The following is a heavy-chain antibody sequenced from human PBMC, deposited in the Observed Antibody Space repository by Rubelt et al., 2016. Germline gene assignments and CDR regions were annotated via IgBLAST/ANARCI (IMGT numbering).Heavy chain of an antibody. CDR2: IWYDESNK. J-gene: IGHJ4*02. D-gene: IGHD3-16*01. CDR3: ARDRLGGLGVAIDD. Sequence: QVQLVESGGGVVQPGRSLRLSCAASGFTFSSSGMHWVRQAPGKGLEWVAVIWYDESNKYYADSVKGRFTISRDNSKNTLYLQMNSLRAEDTAVYYCARDRLGGLGVAIDDWGQGTLVTVPS. CDR1: GFTFSSSG. V-gene: IGHV3-33*01.